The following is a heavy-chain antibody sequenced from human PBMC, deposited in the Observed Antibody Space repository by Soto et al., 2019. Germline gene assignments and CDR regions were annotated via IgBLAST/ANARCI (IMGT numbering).Heavy chain of an antibody. CDR3: AKEVGTAMTAITNWHFAL. V-gene: IGHV3-30*18. CDR1: GFTFSACA. J-gene: IGHJ2*01. D-gene: IGHD2-21*02. CDR2: ISSDGSNY. Sequence: QVQLVESGGGVVQPGRSQRLSCAASGFTFSACAMHWVRQSPGKGLEWVAVISSDGSNYYYEDSVKGRFTISRDNSKNTLYLQMDSLRAADTAVYYCAKEVGTAMTAITNWHFALWGRGTLVSVSS.